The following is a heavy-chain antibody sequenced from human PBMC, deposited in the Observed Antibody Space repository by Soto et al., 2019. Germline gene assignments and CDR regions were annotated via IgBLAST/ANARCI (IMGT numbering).Heavy chain of an antibody. CDR3: ARSRASTVTTSI. V-gene: IGHV4-59*01. CDR1: GGSISSYY. CDR2: IYYSGST. Sequence: PSETLSLTCTVSGGSISSYYWSWIRQPPGKGLEWIGYIYYSGSTNYNPSLKSRVTISVDTSKNQFSLKLSSVTAADTAVYYCARSRASTVTTSIWGQGTLVTVSS. J-gene: IGHJ4*02. D-gene: IGHD4-17*01.